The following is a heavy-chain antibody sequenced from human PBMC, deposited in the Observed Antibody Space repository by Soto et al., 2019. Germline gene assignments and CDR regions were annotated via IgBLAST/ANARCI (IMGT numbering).Heavy chain of an antibody. Sequence: GASVKVSCKASGGTFSSYAISWVRQAPGQGLEWMGGIIPSGGRTSYAQKFQGRVTMTRDTSTSTVYMELSSLRSEDTAVYYCARGFGGFLEWLFVAEPLDEARYYMDVWGKGTTVTVSS. D-gene: IGHD3-3*01. CDR2: IIPSGGRT. CDR1: GGTFSSYA. V-gene: IGHV1-46*03. J-gene: IGHJ6*03. CDR3: ARGFGGFLEWLFVAEPLDEARYYMDV.